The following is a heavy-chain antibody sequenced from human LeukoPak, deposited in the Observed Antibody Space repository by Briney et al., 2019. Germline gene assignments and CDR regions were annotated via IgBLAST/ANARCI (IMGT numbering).Heavy chain of an antibody. D-gene: IGHD1-20*01. CDR1: GFTFSSYG. J-gene: IGHJ4*02. V-gene: IGHV3-33*01. CDR3: ASDYNWNDDGVDY. Sequence: GGSLRLSCAPSGFTFSSYGMHWVRQAPGKGLEWVAVIWYDGSNKYYADSVKGRFTISRDNSKNTLYLQMNSLRAEDTAVYYCASDYNWNDDGVDYWGQGTLVTVSS. CDR2: IWYDGSNK.